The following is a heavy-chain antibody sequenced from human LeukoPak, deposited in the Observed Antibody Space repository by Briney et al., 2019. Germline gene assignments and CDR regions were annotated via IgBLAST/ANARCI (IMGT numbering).Heavy chain of an antibody. CDR1: GDSTNRNHYY. J-gene: IGHJ4*02. Sequence: SETLSLTCTVSGDSTNRNHYYWGWIRQSPGKGLEWIGSMYYSGSTYYNPSLKSRVTISGDTSKRQFSLKPHSMTATDTAFYYCAERKTGIDSFDYWGQGTLVTVSS. V-gene: IGHV4-39*01. D-gene: IGHD3-10*01. CDR2: MYYSGST. CDR3: AERKTGIDSFDY.